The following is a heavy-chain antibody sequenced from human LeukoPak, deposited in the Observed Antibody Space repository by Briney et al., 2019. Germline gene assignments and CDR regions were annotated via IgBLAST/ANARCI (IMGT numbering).Heavy chain of an antibody. CDR2: IYYSGST. D-gene: IGHD2-15*01. CDR1: GGSISSSSYY. V-gene: IGHV4-39*07. Sequence: SETVSLTCTVSGGSISSSSYYWGWIRQPPGKGLEWIGSIYYSGSTYYNPSLKSRVTISVDTSKNQFSLKLSSVTAADTAVYYCARGLVGGPFDPWGQGTLVTVSS. J-gene: IGHJ5*02. CDR3: ARGLVGGPFDP.